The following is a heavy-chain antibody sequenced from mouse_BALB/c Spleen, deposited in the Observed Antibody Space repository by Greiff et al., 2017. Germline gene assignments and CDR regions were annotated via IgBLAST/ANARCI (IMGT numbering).Heavy chain of an antibody. D-gene: IGHD2-2*01. Sequence: EVMLVESGGGLVKLGGSLKLSCAASGFTFSSYYMSWVRQTPEKRLELVAAINSNGGSTYYPDTVKGRFTISRDNAKNTLYLQMSSLKSEDTALYYCARRGLGWYFDVWGAGTTVTVSS. CDR2: INSNGGST. J-gene: IGHJ1*01. V-gene: IGHV5-6-2*01. CDR1: GFTFSSYY. CDR3: ARRGLGWYFDV.